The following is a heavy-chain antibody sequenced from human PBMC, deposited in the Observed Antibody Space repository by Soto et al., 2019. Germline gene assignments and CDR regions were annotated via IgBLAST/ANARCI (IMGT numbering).Heavy chain of an antibody. CDR2: MNPNSGNT. J-gene: IGHJ5*02. V-gene: IGHV1-8*01. CDR1: GYTFTSYD. Sequence: QVQLVQSGAEVKKPGASVKVSCKASGYTFTSYDINWVRQATGQGLEWMGWMNPNSGNTAYAQKFLGRVTMTRNTSISTAYMELRSLRTEHPAVYYCARERTRGFDPWGQGTLVTVSS. CDR3: ARERTRGFDP.